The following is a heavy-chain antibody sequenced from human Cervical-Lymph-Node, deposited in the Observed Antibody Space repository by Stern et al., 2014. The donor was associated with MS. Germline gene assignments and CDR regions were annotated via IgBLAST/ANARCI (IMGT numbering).Heavy chain of an antibody. CDR2: IYYSGST. V-gene: IGHV4-39*01. J-gene: IGHJ4*02. CDR1: GGSISSSSYY. Sequence: VQLVESGPGLVKPSETLSLTCTVSGGSISSSSYYWGWIRQPPGKGLEWIGSIYYSGSTYYTPSLKIRVTISVDPSKTQFSLKLSSVTAADTAVYYCARTLRNSPFLGAQLFDYWGQGTLVTVSS. D-gene: IGHD1-26*01. CDR3: ARTLRNSPFLGAQLFDY.